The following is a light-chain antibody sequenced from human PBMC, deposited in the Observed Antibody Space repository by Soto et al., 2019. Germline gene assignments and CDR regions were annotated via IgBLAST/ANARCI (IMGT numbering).Light chain of an antibody. J-gene: IGKJ1*01. CDR1: QSVSSH. CDR3: QQYNDWPLM. CDR2: AAS. V-gene: IGKV3-15*01. Sequence: EIVMTQCPATVSVSPGEGSTLACRASQSVSSHLAWYQQKPGQAPRLLIYAASTRATGIPARFRGSGSGTEFTLTIHSLQSEDFAVYYCQQYNDWPLMFGQGTKVDIK.